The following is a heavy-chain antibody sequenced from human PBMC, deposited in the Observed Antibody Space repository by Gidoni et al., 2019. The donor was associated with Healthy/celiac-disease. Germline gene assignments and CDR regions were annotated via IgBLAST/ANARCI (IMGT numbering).Heavy chain of an antibody. CDR2: IRGKAYGVTT. J-gene: IGHJ4*02. D-gene: IGHD1-1*01. Sequence: EVQLVESGGGLVQPGRSRRLSCTASGFAFGDYAMSWVRKAPGKGLEWVGFIRGKAYGVTTEYAASVTGRFTISRDDSKSIAYLQMNSLKTEDTAVYYCTREDWKARGISDYWGQGTLVTVSS. CDR3: TREDWKARGISDY. V-gene: IGHV3-49*04. CDR1: GFAFGDYA.